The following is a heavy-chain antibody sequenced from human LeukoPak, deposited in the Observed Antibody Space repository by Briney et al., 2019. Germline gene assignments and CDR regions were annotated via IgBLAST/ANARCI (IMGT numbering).Heavy chain of an antibody. CDR1: GGTFSSYA. CDR3: AQGFYGDYPNYYYYGMDV. J-gene: IGHJ6*02. Sequence: SVKVSCKASGGTFSSYAISWVGRAPGQGLEWMGRIIPILGIANYAQKFQGRVTITADKSTSTAYMELSSLRSEDTAVYYCAQGFYGDYPNYYYYGMDVWGQGTTVTVSS. CDR2: IIPILGIA. V-gene: IGHV1-69*04. D-gene: IGHD4-17*01.